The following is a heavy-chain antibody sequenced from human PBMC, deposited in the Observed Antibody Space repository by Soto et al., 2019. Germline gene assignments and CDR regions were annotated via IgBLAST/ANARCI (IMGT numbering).Heavy chain of an antibody. CDR3: AKARYYYYMDV. Sequence: GSLRLSCAASGFTFSDYYMSWIRQAPGKGLEWVSFISSSGSTIYYAYSVKGRFTISRDNAKNSLYLQMNSLRAEDTAVYYCAKARYYYYMDVWGKGTTVTVSS. CDR1: GFTFSDYY. CDR2: ISSSGSTI. V-gene: IGHV3-11*01. J-gene: IGHJ6*03.